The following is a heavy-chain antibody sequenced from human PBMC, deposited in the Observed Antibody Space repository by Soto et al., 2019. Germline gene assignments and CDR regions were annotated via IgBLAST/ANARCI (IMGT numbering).Heavy chain of an antibody. Sequence: ELQLLESGGGLIQRGGSLRLYCAASGFTFTNYAMSWVRQAPGRGLEWVSAISGRGGTTNYADSVKGRFTISRDNSKNTLFLQLDSLRAEDTAVYYCAKEVQEWLPGYYFDYWGQGVLVAVSS. V-gene: IGHV3-23*01. J-gene: IGHJ4*02. CDR3: AKEVQEWLPGYYFDY. CDR2: ISGRGGTT. CDR1: GFTFTNYA. D-gene: IGHD5-12*01.